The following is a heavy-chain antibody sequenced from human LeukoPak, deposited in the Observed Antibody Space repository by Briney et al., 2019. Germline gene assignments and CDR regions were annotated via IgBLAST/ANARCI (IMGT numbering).Heavy chain of an antibody. Sequence: PGGSLRLSCAASGFTFSAYSMNWVRQAPGKGLEWVSTLSSTRTYIYYADSVKGRFTISRDNAKNSLYLQMNSLRAEDTAVYYCARDPSGDLYFDYWGQGTLVTVSA. D-gene: IGHD6-19*01. CDR1: GFTFSAYS. J-gene: IGHJ4*02. V-gene: IGHV3-21*01. CDR2: LSSTRTYI. CDR3: ARDPSGDLYFDY.